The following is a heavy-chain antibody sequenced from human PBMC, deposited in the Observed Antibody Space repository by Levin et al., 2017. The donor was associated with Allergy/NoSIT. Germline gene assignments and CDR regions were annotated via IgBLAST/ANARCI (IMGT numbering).Heavy chain of an antibody. CDR2: IYYTGST. CDR3: ARETYCSDDGSCSQ. D-gene: IGHD2-15*01. Sequence: SETLSLTCTVSGVSVSSGGYYWSWIRQPPGKGLEWIGYIYYTGSTNYNPSLKSRVTISADTTKNQLSLKLSSVTAADTAVYYCARETYCSDDGSCSQWGQGTPVTVSS. J-gene: IGHJ4*02. CDR1: GVSVSSGGYY. V-gene: IGHV4-61*08.